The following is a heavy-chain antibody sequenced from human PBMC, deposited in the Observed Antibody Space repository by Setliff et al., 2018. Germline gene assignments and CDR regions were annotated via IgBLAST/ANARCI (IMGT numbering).Heavy chain of an antibody. V-gene: IGHV3-74*01. CDR1: GFTFSSLW. D-gene: IGHD1-7*01. CDR2: INSDGSST. Sequence: GGSLRLSCTASGFTFSSLWMHWVRQAPGKGLVWVSRINSDGSSTNYADSVKGRFTISRDNARNTLYLQMNSLRGEDTAVYYCAKPQVELRWGFESWGQGTPVTVSS. CDR3: AKPQVELRWGFES. J-gene: IGHJ4*02.